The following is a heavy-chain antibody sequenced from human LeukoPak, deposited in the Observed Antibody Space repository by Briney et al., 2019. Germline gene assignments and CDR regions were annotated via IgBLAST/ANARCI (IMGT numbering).Heavy chain of an antibody. Sequence: KPSETLSLTCTVSGGSISSYYWNWIRQPAGKGLEWIGRIYASGSTNYNPALKSRVTISVDLSKNQVSLKLTSVISADTAVYFCAREGEEYSWFDPWGQGTRVTVSS. CDR1: GGSISSYY. V-gene: IGHV4-4*07. CDR3: AREGEEYSWFDP. D-gene: IGHD3-10*01. J-gene: IGHJ5*02. CDR2: IYASGST.